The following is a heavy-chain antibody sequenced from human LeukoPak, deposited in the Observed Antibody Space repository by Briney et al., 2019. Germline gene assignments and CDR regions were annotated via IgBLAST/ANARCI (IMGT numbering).Heavy chain of an antibody. V-gene: IGHV1-46*01. D-gene: IGHD2-15*01. Sequence: VASVKVSCKASGYTFTSYYMHWVRQAPGQGLEWMGIINPSGGSTSYAQKFQGRVTMTRDTSTSTVYMELSSLRSEDTAVYYCAASCLTCVGYYYGMDVWGQGTTVTVSS. CDR3: AASCLTCVGYYYGMDV. CDR1: GYTFTSYY. CDR2: INPSGGST. J-gene: IGHJ6*02.